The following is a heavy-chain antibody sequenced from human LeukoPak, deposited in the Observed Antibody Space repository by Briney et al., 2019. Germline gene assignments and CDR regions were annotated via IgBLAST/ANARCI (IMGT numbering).Heavy chain of an antibody. CDR3: ARVGIVGATTRLDY. V-gene: IGHV1-18*01. J-gene: IGHJ4*02. Sequence: GASVKVSCKASGYTFTSYGISWVRQAPGQGLEWMGWISAYNCNTNYAQKLQGRVPMTTDTSTSTAYMELRSLRSDDTAVYYCARVGIVGATTRLDYWGQGTLVTVSS. CDR2: ISAYNCNT. CDR1: GYTFTSYG. D-gene: IGHD1-26*01.